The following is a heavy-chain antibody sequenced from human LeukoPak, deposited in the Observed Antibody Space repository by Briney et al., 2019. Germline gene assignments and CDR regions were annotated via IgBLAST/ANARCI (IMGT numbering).Heavy chain of an antibody. CDR3: ATVFAGTTRGDFDY. CDR2: FDPEDGET. V-gene: IGHV1-24*01. D-gene: IGHD1-1*01. J-gene: IGHJ4*02. CDR1: GYTLTELS. Sequence: GASVKVSCKVSGYTLTELSMHWVRQAPGKGLEWMGGFDPEDGETIYAQKFQGRVTMTEDTSTDTAYMELSSLRSEDTAVYYCATVFAGTTRGDFDYWGQGTLVTVSS.